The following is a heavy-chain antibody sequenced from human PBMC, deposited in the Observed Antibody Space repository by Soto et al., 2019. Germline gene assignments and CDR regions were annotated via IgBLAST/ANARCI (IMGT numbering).Heavy chain of an antibody. V-gene: IGHV4-31*03. CDR3: ARQDYGDYVFLGY. CDR2: IYYTGST. CDR1: GVSISNDVYY. D-gene: IGHD4-17*01. J-gene: IGHJ4*02. Sequence: QVQPQESGPGLVKPSQTLSLTCTVSGVSISNDVYYWTWIRQYPGKGLEWVGYIYYTGSTYYNPSLTSRVMMSVDTSTNHFSLKLTAVTAADKTVYYCARQDYGDYVFLGYWGQGTLVTVFS.